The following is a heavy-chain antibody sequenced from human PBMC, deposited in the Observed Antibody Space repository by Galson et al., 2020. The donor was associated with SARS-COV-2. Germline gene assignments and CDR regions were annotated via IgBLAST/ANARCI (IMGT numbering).Heavy chain of an antibody. D-gene: IGHD6-19*01. V-gene: IGHV4-61*01. CDR2: VYSTGST. J-gene: IGHJ5*02. Sequence: ASETLSLTCTVSGDSVTSGFYYWTWIRQPPGKGLEWVGYVYSTGSTNYSPSLRSRVTISVDTSKKQFSLKLNSLTAADTAVYYCARGRLDCSGNNCWNWFDPWGQGTLVSVSS. CDR3: ARGRLDCSGNNCWNWFDP. CDR1: GDSVTSGFYY.